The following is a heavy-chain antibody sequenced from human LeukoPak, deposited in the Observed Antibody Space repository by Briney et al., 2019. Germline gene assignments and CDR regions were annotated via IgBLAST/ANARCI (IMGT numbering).Heavy chain of an antibody. V-gene: IGHV3-30*01. CDR2: ISYDGSKK. CDR3: ARTPGGLEIYYFYYMDV. J-gene: IGHJ6*03. D-gene: IGHD3-16*01. Sequence: PGGSLRLSCAASGFTFSSYAIHWVRQAPGKGLEWVTVISYDGSKKYYADSVKGRFTISRDNSKSTLYLQLNSLRAEDTAVYYCARTPGGLEIYYFYYMDVWGKGTTVTVSS. CDR1: GFTFSSYA.